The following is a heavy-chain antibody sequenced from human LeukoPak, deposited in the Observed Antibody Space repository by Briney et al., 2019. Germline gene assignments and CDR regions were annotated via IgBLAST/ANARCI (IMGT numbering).Heavy chain of an antibody. D-gene: IGHD6-19*01. V-gene: IGHV4-39*02. CDR2: VYYTGST. CDR3: ASSTSGWYNGNDY. Sequence: SETLSLTCTVSGGSISSGGYYWSWIRQHPGKGLEWIGSVYYTGSTYYNPSLKSRVTISVDTAKNHFSLNLSSVTAADTAVYYCASSTSGWYNGNDYWGQGTLVTVSS. J-gene: IGHJ4*02. CDR1: GGSISSGGYY.